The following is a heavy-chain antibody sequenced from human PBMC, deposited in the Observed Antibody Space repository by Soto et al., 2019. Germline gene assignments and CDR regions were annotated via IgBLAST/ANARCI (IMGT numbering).Heavy chain of an antibody. J-gene: IGHJ4*02. V-gene: IGHV3-66*01. CDR2: FYIGGAT. CDR3: ARSFSTSSSRFFDY. Sequence: GESLKISCAASGFTVSSNHMSWVRQAPGKGLEWVSVFYIGGATYYADSVKGRFTISRDNSKNSLYLQMNSLRADDTAVYYCARSFSTSSSRFFDYWGQGTLVTVSS. CDR1: GFTVSSNH. D-gene: IGHD6-6*01.